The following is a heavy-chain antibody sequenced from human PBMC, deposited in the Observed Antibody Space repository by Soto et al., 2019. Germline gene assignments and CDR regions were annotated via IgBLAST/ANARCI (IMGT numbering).Heavy chain of an antibody. CDR2: MSAHNGNT. CDR1: GYAFTTYG. D-gene: IGHD1-1*01. Sequence: QVHLVQSGAEVKKPGASVKVSCQGSGYAFTTYGITWVRQAPGQGLEWMGWMSAHNGNTNNAQKPQGRVTVTRDTSPSAAYMELRSPGYDYAAVYYCARGRYGDYWGQGALVTVSS. J-gene: IGHJ4*02. CDR3: ARGRYGDY. V-gene: IGHV1-18*01.